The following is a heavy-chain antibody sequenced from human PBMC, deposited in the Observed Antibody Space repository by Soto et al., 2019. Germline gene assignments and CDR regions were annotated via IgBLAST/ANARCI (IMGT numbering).Heavy chain of an antibody. J-gene: IGHJ4*02. D-gene: IGHD2-15*01. CDR1: GGSISSFDYY. Sequence: SETLSLTCTVSGGSISSFDYYWSCIRQPPGKGLEWIGYIYYSGSTSYNPSLKSRVTISLDTSKNQFSLKLSSVTAADTAVYYCATGYSYFDYWGQGTLVTVSS. CDR3: ATGYSYFDY. V-gene: IGHV4-30-4*01. CDR2: IYYSGST.